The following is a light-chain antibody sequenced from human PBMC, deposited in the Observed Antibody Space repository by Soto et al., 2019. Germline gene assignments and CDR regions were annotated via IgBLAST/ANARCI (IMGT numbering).Light chain of an antibody. Sequence: EIVLTQSPGTLSLSPGERATLSCRAGQSVSSSVLAWFQQKPGQAPRLLIYGASSRATGIPDRFSGSGSGTDFTLTISRLEPEDFAVYYCQQYDSSPRTFGQGTKLEIK. CDR3: QQYDSSPRT. V-gene: IGKV3-20*01. J-gene: IGKJ2*01. CDR2: GAS. CDR1: QSVSSSV.